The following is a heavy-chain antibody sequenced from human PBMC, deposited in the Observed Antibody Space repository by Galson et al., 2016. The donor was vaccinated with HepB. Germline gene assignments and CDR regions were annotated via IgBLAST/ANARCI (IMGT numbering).Heavy chain of an antibody. V-gene: IGHV3-23*01. J-gene: IGHJ4*02. D-gene: IGHD5-18*01. CDR2: ISANGGLT. CDR1: GFTFSNYA. Sequence: SLRLSCAASGFTFSNYAMNWVRQAPGKGLEWVSGISANGGLTYYADFVKGRLIISRANSKNTLYLQMNSLRADDTAVYYCAKVPTGYSYGFHYLDYWGQGILVTVSS. CDR3: AKVPTGYSYGFHYLDY.